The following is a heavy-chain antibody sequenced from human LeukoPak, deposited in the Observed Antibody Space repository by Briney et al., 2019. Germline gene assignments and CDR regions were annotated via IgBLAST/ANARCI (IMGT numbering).Heavy chain of an antibody. V-gene: IGHV6-1*01. CDR3: ARHIAAGGMDV. CDR2: TYYRSKWYS. J-gene: IGHJ6*02. Sequence: SQTLSLTCAISGDSVSSNSVAWNWIRQSPSRGLEWLGRTYYRSKWYSDYAVSVKRRITINPDTSKNQFSLQLNSVTPEDTAVYYCARHIAAGGMDVWGQGTTVTVSS. CDR1: GDSVSSNSVA. D-gene: IGHD6-25*01.